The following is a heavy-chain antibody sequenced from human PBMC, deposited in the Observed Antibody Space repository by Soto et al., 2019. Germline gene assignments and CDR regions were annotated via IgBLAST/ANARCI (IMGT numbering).Heavy chain of an antibody. Sequence: QVQLVQSGAEVKKPGYSVKVSCKASGGTFSSYAISWVRQAPGQGLEWMGGIIPIFGTANYAQKFQGRVTITADESTSTAYMERSSLRFKDKAVYYCARVRVGFLHNWNYLSGSGDTDYYYYGMDVWSQGTTVTVSS. J-gene: IGHJ6*02. CDR3: ARVRVGFLHNWNYLSGSGDTDYYYYGMDV. CDR2: IIPIFGTA. CDR1: GGTFSSYA. D-gene: IGHD1-7*01. V-gene: IGHV1-69*01.